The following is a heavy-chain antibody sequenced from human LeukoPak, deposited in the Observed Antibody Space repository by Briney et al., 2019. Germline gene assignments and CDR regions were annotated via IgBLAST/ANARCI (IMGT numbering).Heavy chain of an antibody. V-gene: IGHV4-34*01. J-gene: IGHJ4*02. CDR3: ARAPWLRYTFDY. CDR1: GGSFSGYY. CDR2: INHSGST. Sequence: SETLSLTCAVYGGSFSGYYWSWIRQPPGKGLEWIGEINHSGSTNYNPSLKSRVTISVDTSKNQFSLKLSSVTAADAAVYYCARAPWLRYTFDYWGQGTLVTVSS. D-gene: IGHD5-12*01.